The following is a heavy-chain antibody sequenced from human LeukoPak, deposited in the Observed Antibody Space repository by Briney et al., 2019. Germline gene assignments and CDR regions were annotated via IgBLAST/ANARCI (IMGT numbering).Heavy chain of an antibody. V-gene: IGHV3-21*01. Sequence: GGSLRLSCAASGFTFSSYSTNWVRQAPGKGLEWVSSISSSSSYIYYADSVKGRFTISRDNAKNSLYLQMNSLRAEDTAVYYCARKGELVPANPFDYWGQGTLVTVSS. CDR1: GFTFSSYS. CDR3: ARKGELVPANPFDY. D-gene: IGHD1-26*01. CDR2: ISSSSSYI. J-gene: IGHJ4*02.